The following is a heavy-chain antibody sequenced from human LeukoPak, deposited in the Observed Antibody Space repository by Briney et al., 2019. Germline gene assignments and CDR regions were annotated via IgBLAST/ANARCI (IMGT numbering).Heavy chain of an antibody. V-gene: IGHV4-59*01. J-gene: IGHJ5*02. D-gene: IGHD6-6*01. CDR2: IYYSGST. Sequence: SETLSLTCTVSGGSISSYYWSWIRQPPGKGLEWIGYIYYSGSTNYNPSLKSRVTISVDTSKNQFSLKLSSVTAADMAVYYCARDRGGYSSSGFDPWGQGTLVTVSS. CDR1: GGSISSYY. CDR3: ARDRGGYSSSGFDP.